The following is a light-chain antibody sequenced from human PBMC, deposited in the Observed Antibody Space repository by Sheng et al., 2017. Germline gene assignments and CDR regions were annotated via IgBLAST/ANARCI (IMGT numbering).Light chain of an antibody. Sequence: SYVLTQPPSVSVAPGQTARITCGGNNIGSQSVHWYQQRPGQAPMLVVYDDTDRPSGIPERFSGSHSGNTATLTITRFEAGDEADFYCQVWDNTSDHPWVFGGGTKLTVL. CDR1: NIGSQS. CDR2: DDT. V-gene: IGLV3-21*02. CDR3: QVWDNTSDHPWV. J-gene: IGLJ3*02.